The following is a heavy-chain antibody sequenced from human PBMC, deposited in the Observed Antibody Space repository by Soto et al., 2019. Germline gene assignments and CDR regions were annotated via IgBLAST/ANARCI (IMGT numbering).Heavy chain of an antibody. Sequence: QVHLVQSGAEVKKPGASVKVSCTASGYDFNIYDIHWVRQSTGQGLEWMGWMTPKRETPGYAPKFQGRLTMTRDTSRSAVYMKLSSLGSADTAVYFCARGGHGFWSGETYYYAMDVWGQGTTVTVYS. CDR3: ARGGHGFWSGETYYYAMDV. CDR2: MTPKRETP. D-gene: IGHD3-3*01. CDR1: GYDFNIYD. V-gene: IGHV1-8*01. J-gene: IGHJ6*02.